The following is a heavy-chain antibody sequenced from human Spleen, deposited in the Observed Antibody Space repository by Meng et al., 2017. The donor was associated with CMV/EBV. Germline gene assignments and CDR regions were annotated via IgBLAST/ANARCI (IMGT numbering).Heavy chain of an antibody. J-gene: IGHJ6*02. CDR1: GFTFKTFT. D-gene: IGHD5-18*01. V-gene: IGHV3-21*06. CDR2: INPDSDYI. CDR3: ARDQEGTRIPSPIHYGLDV. Sequence: GESPKISCAASGFTFKTFTMSWVRQAPGRGLEWVSSINPDSDYIQSADSLKGRFTISRDNAKNSLYLRMSGLRVEDTAVYYCARDQEGTRIPSPIHYGLDVWGQGTTVTVSS.